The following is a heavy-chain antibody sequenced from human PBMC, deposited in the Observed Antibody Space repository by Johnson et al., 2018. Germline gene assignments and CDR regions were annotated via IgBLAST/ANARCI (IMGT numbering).Heavy chain of an antibody. J-gene: IGHJ3*02. CDR1: GYTFTSYY. CDR2: INPSGGSA. Sequence: VQLVESGAEVKKPGASVKVSCKASGYTFTSYYMHWVRQAPGQGFEWMGIINPSGGSATYAQKFQGRVTMTRATSTSTVYMELSSLRSGDTAVYYCAREVEMATTSRGAFDIWGQGTMVTVSS. V-gene: IGHV1-46*01. CDR3: AREVEMATTSRGAFDI. D-gene: IGHD5-24*01.